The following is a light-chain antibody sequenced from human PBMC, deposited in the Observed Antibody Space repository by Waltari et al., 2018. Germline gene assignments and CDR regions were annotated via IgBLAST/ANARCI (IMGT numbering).Light chain of an antibody. J-gene: IGKJ4*01. CDR1: HSSTSS. CDR3: QQRGSWPLT. Sequence: RGSHSSTSSVAWYQQTPGPAPTLLIDNASNSTTGIPARFIGSRTRTDFTLTVSSLESADFAVYYCQQRGSWPLTFGGGTKVEIK. CDR2: NAS. V-gene: IGKV3-11*01.